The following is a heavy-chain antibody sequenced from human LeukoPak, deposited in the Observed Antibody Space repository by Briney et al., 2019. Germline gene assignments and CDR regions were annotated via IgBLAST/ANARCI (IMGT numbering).Heavy chain of an antibody. CDR1: GFTFSSYA. J-gene: IGHJ4*02. CDR2: ISYDGSNK. Sequence: PGGSLRLSCAASGFTFSSYAMHWVRQAPGKGLEWVAVISYDGSNKYYADSVKGRFTISRDNSKNTLYLQMNSLRAEDTAVYYCAREAVVTRWYFDYWGQGTLVTVSS. V-gene: IGHV3-30-3*01. CDR3: AREAVVTRWYFDY. D-gene: IGHD4-23*01.